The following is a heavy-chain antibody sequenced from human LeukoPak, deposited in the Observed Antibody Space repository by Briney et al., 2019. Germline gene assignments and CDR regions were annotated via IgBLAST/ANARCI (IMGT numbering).Heavy chain of an antibody. D-gene: IGHD3-22*01. V-gene: IGHV1-18*01. Sequence: ASVKVSCKASGYTFTSYGISWVRRAPGQGLEWMGWISGYNGNTNYAQKFQGRVTMTRDTSTSTAYMELRSLRSDDTAVYYCARDGHRMYYYESSVYRFDYWGQGTLVTVSS. CDR2: ISGYNGNT. J-gene: IGHJ4*02. CDR3: ARDGHRMYYYESSVYRFDY. CDR1: GYTFTSYG.